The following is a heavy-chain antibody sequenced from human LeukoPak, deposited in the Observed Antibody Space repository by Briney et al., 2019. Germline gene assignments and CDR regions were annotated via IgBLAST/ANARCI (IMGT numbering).Heavy chain of an antibody. J-gene: IGHJ4*02. Sequence: GGSLRLSCAASGFTFSSYWMSWVRQAPGKGLEWVSSISGSGDTTYYTGSVKGRFTISRDNSKNALYLQMSSLRAEDMAVYYCAKSQRNDQQVVQRIDYWGQGTLVTVSS. V-gene: IGHV3-23*01. CDR3: AKSQRNDQQVVQRIDY. D-gene: IGHD2-2*01. CDR2: ISGSGDTT. CDR1: GFTFSSYW.